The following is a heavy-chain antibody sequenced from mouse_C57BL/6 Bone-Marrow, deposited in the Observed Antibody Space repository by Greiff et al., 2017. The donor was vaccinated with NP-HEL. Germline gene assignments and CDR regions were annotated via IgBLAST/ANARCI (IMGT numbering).Heavy chain of an antibody. J-gene: IGHJ4*01. CDR1: GYTFTSYW. CDR2: IDPSDSCT. V-gene: IGHV1-69*01. CDR3: ARNWGYYYAMDY. D-gene: IGHD4-1*01. Sequence: QVQLKQPGAELVMPGASVKLSCKASGYTFTSYWMHWVKQRPGQGLEWIGEIDPSDSCTNSNQKFKGKSTLTVDKSSSTAYMQLSSLTSEDSAVYDCARNWGYYYAMDYWGQGTSVTVSS.